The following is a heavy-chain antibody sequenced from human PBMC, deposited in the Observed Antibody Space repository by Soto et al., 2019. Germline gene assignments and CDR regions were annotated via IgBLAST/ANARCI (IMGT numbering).Heavy chain of an antibody. D-gene: IGHD3-22*01. CDR2: IYYSGST. V-gene: IGHV4-30-4*01. J-gene: IGHJ4*02. Sequence: SETLSVTCTVSCGSISSGDYYWSWIRQPPGKGLEWIGYIYYSGSTYYNPSLKSRVTISVDTSKNQFSLKLSSVTAADTAVYYCASIKLGDSRGHYTVTYWAQGTLVSASP. CDR3: ASIKLGDSRGHYTVTY. CDR1: CGSISSGDYY.